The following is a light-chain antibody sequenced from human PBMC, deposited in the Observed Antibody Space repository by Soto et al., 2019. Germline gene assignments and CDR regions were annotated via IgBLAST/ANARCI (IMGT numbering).Light chain of an antibody. CDR1: NSDVGGYNY. CDR3: GSYTSASADVL. CDR2: DVN. J-gene: IGLJ2*01. V-gene: IGLV2-14*03. Sequence: QAVVTQPASVSGSPGQSITISCTGTNSDVGGYNYVSWYQHHPGRAPKLIMFDVNNRPSGISNRFSGSKSGNTASLTISGLQAEDEADYYCGSYTSASADVLFGGGTKLTVL.